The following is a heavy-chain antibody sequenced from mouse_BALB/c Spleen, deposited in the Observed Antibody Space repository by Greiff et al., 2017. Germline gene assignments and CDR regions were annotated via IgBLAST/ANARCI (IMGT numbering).Heavy chain of an antibody. J-gene: IGHJ3*01. D-gene: IGHD2-4*01. V-gene: IGHV1S81*02. CDR1: GYTFTSYW. CDR2: INPSNGRT. CDR3: ARGLGYDYEFAY. Sequence: VQLQQPGAELVKPGASVKLSCKASGYTFTSYWMHWVKQRPGQGLEWIGEINPSNGRTNYNEKFKSKATLTVDKSSSTAYMQLSSLTSEDSAVYYCARGLGYDYEFAYWGQGTLVTVSA.